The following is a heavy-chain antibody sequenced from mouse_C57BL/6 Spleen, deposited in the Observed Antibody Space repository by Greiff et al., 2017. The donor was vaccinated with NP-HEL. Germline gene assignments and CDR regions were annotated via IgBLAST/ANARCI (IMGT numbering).Heavy chain of an antibody. V-gene: IGHV3-6*01. CDR3: ARVGYYSLYYFDY. CDR2: ISYDGSN. D-gene: IGHD2-3*01. Sequence: VQLKESGPGLVKPSRSLSLTCSVTGYSITSGYYWNWIRQFPGNKLEWMGYISYDGSNNYNPSLKNRISITRDTSKNQFFLKLNSVTTEDTATYYCARVGYYSLYYFDYWGQGTTLTVSS. CDR1: GYSITSGYY. J-gene: IGHJ2*01.